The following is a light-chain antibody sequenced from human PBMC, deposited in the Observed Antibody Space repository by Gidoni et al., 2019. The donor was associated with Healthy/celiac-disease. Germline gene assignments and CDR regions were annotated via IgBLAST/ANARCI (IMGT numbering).Light chain of an antibody. Sequence: EIVMTQSLATLSVSPGERATLTCRPSQSVNSNLAWYQQKPGQAPRLHIYGASTRATGIPARFSGSGSGTEFTLTISSLQSEDFAVYYCQQYNNWPPSITFGQGTRLEIK. CDR1: QSVNSN. CDR2: GAS. V-gene: IGKV3-15*01. J-gene: IGKJ5*01. CDR3: QQYNNWPPSIT.